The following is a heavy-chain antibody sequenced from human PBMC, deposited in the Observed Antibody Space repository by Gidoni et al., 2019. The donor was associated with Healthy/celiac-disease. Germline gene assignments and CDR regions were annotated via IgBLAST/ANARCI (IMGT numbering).Heavy chain of an antibody. CDR2: ISSSSSTI. V-gene: IGHV3-48*01. D-gene: IGHD3-22*01. CDR3: ARDTRSGYYYVYYYGMDV. Sequence: EVQLVESGGGLVQPGGSLRLPCAASGFTFSSYSMIWVRQAPGKGLEWVSYISSSSSTIYYADSVKGRFTISRDNAKNSLYQQMNSLRAEDTAVYYCARDTRSGYYYVYYYGMDVWGQGTTVTVSS. CDR1: GFTFSSYS. J-gene: IGHJ6*02.